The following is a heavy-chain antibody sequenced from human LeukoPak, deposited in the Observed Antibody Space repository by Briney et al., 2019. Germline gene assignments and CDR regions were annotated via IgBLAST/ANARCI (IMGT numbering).Heavy chain of an antibody. Sequence: GGSLRLSCAASGFTFSSYWMSWVRQDPGKGLEWVANIKQDGSEKYYVDSVKGRFTISRDNAKNSLYLQMNSLRAEDTAVYYCARDQGPYYYGSGSYFLVYWGQGTLVTVSS. D-gene: IGHD3-10*01. CDR3: ARDQGPYYYGSGSYFLVY. CDR1: GFTFSSYW. V-gene: IGHV3-7*01. CDR2: IKQDGSEK. J-gene: IGHJ4*02.